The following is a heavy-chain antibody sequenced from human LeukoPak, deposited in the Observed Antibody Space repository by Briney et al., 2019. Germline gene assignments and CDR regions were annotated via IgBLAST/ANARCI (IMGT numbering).Heavy chain of an antibody. CDR2: ISNSGRT. CDR3: GRDALVGYFSYYYMDV. CDR1: GGSTSSHY. D-gene: IGHD2-15*01. Sequence: SETLSLTCTVSGGSTSSHYWTWIRQSPVKGLEWIGDISNSGRTSYNPSLKSRVTISIDTSKNQFSLKLSSVTAADTAVYYCGRDALVGYFSYYYMDVWGKGTTVTVSS. J-gene: IGHJ6*03. V-gene: IGHV4-59*11.